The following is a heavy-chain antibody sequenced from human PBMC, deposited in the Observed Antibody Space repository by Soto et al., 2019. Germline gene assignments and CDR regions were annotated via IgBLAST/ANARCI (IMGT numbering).Heavy chain of an antibody. V-gene: IGHV3-33*01. D-gene: IGHD1-26*01. CDR3: ASDLVGASDSYGLDV. Sequence: GGSLRLSCAASGFTFSNYGMHWVGQAPGKGLEWVAIIWHDGNNKYYADSVRGRFIISRDNSKNRLYLQMNSLRAEDTAVYYCASDLVGASDSYGLDVWGQGTPVTVSS. J-gene: IGHJ6*02. CDR2: IWHDGNNK. CDR1: GFTFSNYG.